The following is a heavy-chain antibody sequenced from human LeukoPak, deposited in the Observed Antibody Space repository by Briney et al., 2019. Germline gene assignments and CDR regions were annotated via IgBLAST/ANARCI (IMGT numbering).Heavy chain of an antibody. V-gene: IGHV3-23*01. CDR1: GFTFSSYT. J-gene: IGHJ4*02. CDR2: ISSSGGST. Sequence: QPGASLRLSCAASGFTFSSYTMNWVRQAPGKGLEWVSGISSSGGSTYYADSVKGRFTISRDNSKNTLFLQMNSPRTEDTAVYFCAITRIPAGTWGQGTLVTVSP. CDR3: AITRIPAGT. D-gene: IGHD6-13*01.